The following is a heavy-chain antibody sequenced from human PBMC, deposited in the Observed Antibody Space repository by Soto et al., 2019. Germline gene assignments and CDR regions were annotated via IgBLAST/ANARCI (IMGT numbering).Heavy chain of an antibody. CDR2: FIPIFGTA. J-gene: IGHJ6*02. D-gene: IGHD3-22*01. CDR3: ASRSGWNYYYGMDV. V-gene: IGHV1-69*12. Sequence: QVQLVQSGAEVKKPESSVKVSCKASGGTFSSYAISWVRQAPGQGLEWMGGFIPIFGTADYAQKFQGRGTITADESTSTAYMELSSLRSEDTAVYYCASRSGWNYYYGMDVWGQGTTVTVSS. CDR1: GGTFSSYA.